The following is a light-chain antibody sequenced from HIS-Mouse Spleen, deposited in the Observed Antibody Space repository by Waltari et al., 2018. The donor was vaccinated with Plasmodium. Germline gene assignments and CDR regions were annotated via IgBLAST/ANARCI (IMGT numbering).Light chain of an antibody. J-gene: IGKJ4*01. V-gene: IGKV3-20*01. CDR3: QQYGSSPPLT. CDR2: GPS. Sequence: EIVLTQSPGTLSFSPGERATLSCRASQSVSSSYLAWYQQKPGQAPRLLIYGPSSRATGIPDRFSGSGSGTDFTLTISRLEPEDFAVYYCQQYGSSPPLTFGGGTKVEIK. CDR1: QSVSSSY.